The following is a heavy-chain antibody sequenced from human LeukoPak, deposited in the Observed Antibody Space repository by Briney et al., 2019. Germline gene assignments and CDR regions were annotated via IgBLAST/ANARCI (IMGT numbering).Heavy chain of an antibody. Sequence: GGSLRLSCAASGFTFSSYTMIWVRQAPGKGLEWVSSVSVTSTYIYYADSVKGRFTISRDNAKNSVYLQMNSLRAEDTAVYYCARVEILRGAGRDPPYYMDVWGKAITVIVSS. V-gene: IGHV3-21*01. CDR2: VSVTSTYI. J-gene: IGHJ6*03. D-gene: IGHD2-15*01. CDR1: GFTFSSYT. CDR3: ARVEILRGAGRDPPYYMDV.